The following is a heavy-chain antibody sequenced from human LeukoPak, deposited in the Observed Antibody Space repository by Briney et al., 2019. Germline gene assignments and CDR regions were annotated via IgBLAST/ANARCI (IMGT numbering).Heavy chain of an antibody. J-gene: IGHJ5*02. D-gene: IGHD6-13*01. V-gene: IGHV1-18*01. CDR3: ARDRAAAANWFDP. CDR2: ISAYNGNT. CDR1: GYTFNSYG. Sequence: ASVKVSCKASGYTFNSYGFSRVRQAPGQGLEWMGWISAYNGNTNYAQKLQGRVTMTTDTSTSTAYMELRSLRSDDTAVYYCARDRAAAANWFDPWGQGTLVTVSS.